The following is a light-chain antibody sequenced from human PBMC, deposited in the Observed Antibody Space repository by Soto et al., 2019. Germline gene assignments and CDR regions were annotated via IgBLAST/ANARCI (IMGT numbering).Light chain of an antibody. CDR1: SGNIANSY. V-gene: IGLV6-57*02. CDR2: EDK. CDR3: QSYYSSNRVL. Sequence: NFMLTQPHSVSESPGKTVTISCTGSSGNIANSYVQWYQQRPGSAPTTVVYEDKQRPSGVPDRFSGAIDSSSNSSSLTISALKKEDEDAYYCQSYYSSNRVLFGGGTKLTVL. J-gene: IGLJ2*01.